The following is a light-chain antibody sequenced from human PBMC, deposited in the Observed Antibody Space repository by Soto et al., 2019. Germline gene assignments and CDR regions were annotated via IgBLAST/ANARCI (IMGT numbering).Light chain of an antibody. CDR3: QKRSNFLT. J-gene: IGKJ4*01. CDR2: DAS. V-gene: IGKV3-11*01. Sequence: EIVLTQSPATLSLSPGERATLSCRASQSVSIYLAWYQQKPGQAPRLLIHDASNRATGIPARFSGSGSGTDFTLTISSLEPEDSAVYYCQKRSNFLTFGGGTKVEIK. CDR1: QSVSIY.